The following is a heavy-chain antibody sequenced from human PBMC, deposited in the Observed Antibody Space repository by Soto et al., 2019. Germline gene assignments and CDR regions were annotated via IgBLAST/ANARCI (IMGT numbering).Heavy chain of an antibody. V-gene: IGHV4-34*01. CDR3: ARESGYDFEYYMDV. Sequence: SETLSLTCAAYGGSFSGYYWSWIRQPPGKGLEWIGEINHSGSTNYNPSLKSRVTISVDTSKNQFSLKLSSVTAADTAVYYCARESGYDFEYYMDVWGKGTTVTVS. D-gene: IGHD5-12*01. J-gene: IGHJ6*03. CDR2: INHSGST. CDR1: GGSFSGYY.